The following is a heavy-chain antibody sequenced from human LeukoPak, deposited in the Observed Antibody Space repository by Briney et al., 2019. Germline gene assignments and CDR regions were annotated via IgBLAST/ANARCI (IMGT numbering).Heavy chain of an antibody. CDR2: IYTSGST. CDR1: GGSISTYY. D-gene: IGHD6-6*01. CDR3: AKTGSTIAARPPDY. Sequence: SETLSLTCTVSGGSISTYYWSWIRQSPGKGLEWIGYIYTSGSTNYNPSLRSRVTISVDTSKNQLSLKLSSVTAADTAVYYCAKTGSTIAARPPDYWGQGSLVTVSP. J-gene: IGHJ4*02. V-gene: IGHV4-4*09.